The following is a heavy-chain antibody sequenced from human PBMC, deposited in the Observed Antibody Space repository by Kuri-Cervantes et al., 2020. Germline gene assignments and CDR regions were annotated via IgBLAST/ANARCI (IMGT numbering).Heavy chain of an antibody. CDR1: GYSFTNYA. J-gene: IGHJ4*02. CDR2: IDTNTGNP. D-gene: IGHD1/OR15-1a*01. Sequence: ASVKVSCKASGYSFTNYALNWVRQTPGQGLEWMGWIDTNTGNPTYAHDFTGRFVFSLDPSVSTAYLQISSLKAEDTAVYYCARVSRGNNESYYFDYWGQGTLVTVSS. V-gene: IGHV7-4-1*02. CDR3: ARVSRGNNESYYFDY.